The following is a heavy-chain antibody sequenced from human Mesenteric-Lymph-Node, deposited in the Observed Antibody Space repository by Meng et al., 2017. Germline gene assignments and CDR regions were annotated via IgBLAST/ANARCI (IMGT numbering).Heavy chain of an antibody. V-gene: IGHV3-74*01. D-gene: IGHD2-8*01. J-gene: IGHJ3*02. CDR3: AAPREGWSAFDI. Sequence: GGSLRLSCAASGFTFSSYWMHWVRQVPGEGLVWVSRINSDGISAYADSVKGRFTISRDNAKNTLYLQMNSLRAEDTAVYYCAAPREGWSAFDIWGQGAMVTVSS. CDR1: GFTFSSYW. CDR2: INSDGISA.